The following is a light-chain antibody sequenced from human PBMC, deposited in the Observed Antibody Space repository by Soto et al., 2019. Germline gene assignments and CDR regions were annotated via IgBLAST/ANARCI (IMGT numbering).Light chain of an antibody. CDR3: QQYTT. J-gene: IGKJ1*01. V-gene: IGKV3-15*01. CDR1: QSVSSN. Sequence: EIVMTQSPATLSVSPGERATLSCRASQSVSSNLAWYQQKPGQAPRLLIYGASTRATGIPARFSGSGSGTEFTLTISSLQSEDFEVYYCQQYTTFGQGTKVEIK. CDR2: GAS.